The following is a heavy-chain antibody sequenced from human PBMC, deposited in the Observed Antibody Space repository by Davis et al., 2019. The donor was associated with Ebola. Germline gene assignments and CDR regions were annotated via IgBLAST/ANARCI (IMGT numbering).Heavy chain of an antibody. CDR3: ASTPGIAEAGNAFDV. Sequence: PSETLSLTCTVSGGSTRNYYWSWIRQSPGKGLEWIACIYYTGSTNYNPSLKSRLSISVDRSKSQFSLKMSSVTTADTARYYCASTPGIAEAGNAFDVWGQGTMVTVSS. V-gene: IGHV4-59*01. CDR1: GGSTRNYY. CDR2: IYYTGST. J-gene: IGHJ3*01. D-gene: IGHD6-13*01.